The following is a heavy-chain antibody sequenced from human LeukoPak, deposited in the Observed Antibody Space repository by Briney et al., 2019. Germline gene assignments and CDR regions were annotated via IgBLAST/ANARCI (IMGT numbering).Heavy chain of an antibody. CDR3: ARHPLVGTVTTVYGMDV. CDR1: GGSISSYY. J-gene: IGHJ6*02. V-gene: IGHV4-59*08. D-gene: IGHD4-17*01. CDR2: IYYSGST. Sequence: MSSETLSLTCTVSGGSISSYYWSWIRQPPGKGLEWIGYIYYSGSTNYNPSLKSRVTISVDTSKNQFSLKLSSVTAADTAVYYCARHPLVGTVTTVYGMDVWGQGTTVTVSS.